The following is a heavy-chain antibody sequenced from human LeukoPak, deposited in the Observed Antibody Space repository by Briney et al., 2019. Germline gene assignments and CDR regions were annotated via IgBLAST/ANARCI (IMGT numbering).Heavy chain of an antibody. V-gene: IGHV4-59*08. CDR2: IYYSGST. J-gene: IGHJ4*02. CDR1: GGSMSSYY. Sequence: PSETLSLTCTVSGGSMSSYYWSWIRQPPGKGLEWIGYIYYSGSTKYNPSLKSRVTISVDTSKNQFSLKLSSVTAADTAVYYCARHGTPYGEGYYFDYWGQGTLVTVSS. D-gene: IGHD4-17*01. CDR3: ARHGTPYGEGYYFDY.